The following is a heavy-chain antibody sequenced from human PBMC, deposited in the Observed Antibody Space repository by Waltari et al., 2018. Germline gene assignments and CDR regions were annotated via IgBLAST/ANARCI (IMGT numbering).Heavy chain of an antibody. V-gene: IGHV3-9*01. J-gene: IGHJ4*02. CDR2: ISWKSDKI. D-gene: IGHD3-22*01. Sequence: EVQLVESGGGLVQPGRSLRLSCAASGFTFNDYAMPWVRQAPGQGLEWVSGISWKSDKIGYADSVKGRFTISRDNAKNSLYLQMNSLRPEDTAFYYCGKGRTYYYDSSGYQVDSWGQGTLVTVSS. CDR1: GFTFNDYA. CDR3: GKGRTYYYDSSGYQVDS.